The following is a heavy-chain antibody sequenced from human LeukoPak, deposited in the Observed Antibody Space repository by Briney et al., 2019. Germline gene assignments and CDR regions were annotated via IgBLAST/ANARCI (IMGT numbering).Heavy chain of an antibody. Sequence: PGGSLRLSCSASGFVFSIYTMYWVRQTPGKGPEYVSTISGSGNGFSIYYADSVKGRFTISRDNSKNTLYLQMNSLRAEDTAVYYCAREWKYLCFDYWGQGTLVTVSS. J-gene: IGHJ4*02. D-gene: IGHD1-7*01. CDR2: ISGSGNGFSI. CDR1: GFVFSIYT. CDR3: AREWKYLCFDY. V-gene: IGHV3-64*04.